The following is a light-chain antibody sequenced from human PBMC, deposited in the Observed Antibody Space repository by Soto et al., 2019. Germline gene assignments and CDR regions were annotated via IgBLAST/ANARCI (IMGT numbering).Light chain of an antibody. J-gene: IGKJ4*01. CDR1: QGISNH. CDR3: QKYDSVPLT. Sequence: DIQMTQSPSSLSASVGDRVTITCRASQGISNHLAWFQQKPGKVPKLLIYAASTLHSGVPSRFSGSESGTDFTLTISSLQPEDVATYYCQKYDSVPLTFGGGTKVEIK. V-gene: IGKV1-27*01. CDR2: AAS.